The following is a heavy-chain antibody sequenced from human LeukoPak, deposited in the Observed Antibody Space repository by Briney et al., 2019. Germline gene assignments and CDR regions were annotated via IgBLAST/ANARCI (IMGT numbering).Heavy chain of an antibody. D-gene: IGHD2-15*01. CDR3: AKARYDGEVMIAATDY. Sequence: GGSLRLSCTASGFTFSTYWMSWVRQAPGKGLEWVANIKQDGSETYYVDSVKGRFTISRDNSKNTLYLQMNNLRADDTAVYYCAKARYDGEVMIAATDYWGQGTLVTVSS. V-gene: IGHV3-7*01. J-gene: IGHJ4*02. CDR2: IKQDGSET. CDR1: GFTFSTYW.